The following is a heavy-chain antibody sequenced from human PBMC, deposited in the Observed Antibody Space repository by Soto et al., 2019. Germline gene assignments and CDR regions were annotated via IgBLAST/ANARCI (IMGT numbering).Heavy chain of an antibody. J-gene: IGHJ6*03. CDR2: IYSGGST. Sequence: EVQLVESGGGLVQPGGSLRLSCAASGFTVSSNYMSWVRQAPGKGLEWVSVIYSGGSTYYADSVKGRFTISRHNSKNTLYLQMNSLSAEDTAVYYCARGRAVSGDYPWGVGYYYYYMDVWGKGTTVTVSS. CDR3: ARGRAVSGDYPWGVGYYYYYMDV. D-gene: IGHD2-21*02. V-gene: IGHV3-53*04. CDR1: GFTVSSNY.